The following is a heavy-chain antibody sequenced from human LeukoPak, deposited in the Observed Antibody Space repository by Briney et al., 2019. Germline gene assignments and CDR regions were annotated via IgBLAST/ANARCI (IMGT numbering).Heavy chain of an antibody. CDR2: IIPILGIA. Sequence: GASMKVSCKASGGTFSSYAISWVRQAPGQGLEWMGRIIPILGIANYAQKFQGRVTITADKSTSTAYMELSSLRSEDTAVYYCAREGTYIAAAGHTRYYYYGMDVWGQGTTVTVSS. D-gene: IGHD6-13*01. V-gene: IGHV1-69*04. CDR3: AREGTYIAAAGHTRYYYYGMDV. CDR1: GGTFSSYA. J-gene: IGHJ6*02.